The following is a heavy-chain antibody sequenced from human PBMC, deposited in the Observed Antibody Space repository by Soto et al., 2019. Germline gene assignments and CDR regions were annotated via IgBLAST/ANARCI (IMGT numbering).Heavy chain of an antibody. CDR2: IYYKSRWYN. CDR1: GDTVSTNTAA. Sequence: PSQTLSLTCAISGDTVSTNTAAWNWIRQSPSRGLEWLGRIYYKSRWYNDYSESLKSRIAIIPDTSRNQFSLQLNSVIPEDTAVYYCARDWGYDPDPTYYYGMDVWGQGTKVTL. J-gene: IGHJ6*02. D-gene: IGHD5-12*01. V-gene: IGHV6-1*01. CDR3: ARDWGYDPDPTYYYGMDV.